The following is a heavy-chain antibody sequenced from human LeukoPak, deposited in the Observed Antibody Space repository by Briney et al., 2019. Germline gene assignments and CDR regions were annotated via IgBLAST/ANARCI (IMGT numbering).Heavy chain of an antibody. D-gene: IGHD5-18*01. Sequence: SETLSLTCIVSGGSLSNYYWSWIRQPAGKGMEWIGRIYSSGRTTYHPSLKSRVTMSIDTSKNQFSLRLRAVTAADTAVYYCARDRYSYGSKGAYFDYWGQGTPVTVSS. J-gene: IGHJ4*02. CDR3: ARDRYSYGSKGAYFDY. CDR1: GGSLSNYY. V-gene: IGHV4-4*07. CDR2: IYSSGRT.